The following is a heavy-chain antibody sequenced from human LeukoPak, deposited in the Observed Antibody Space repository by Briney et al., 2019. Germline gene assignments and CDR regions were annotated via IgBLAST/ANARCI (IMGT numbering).Heavy chain of an antibody. J-gene: IGHJ3*02. CDR3: TGCSSTKCIDAFDI. V-gene: IGHV3-21*01. CDR2: ISSSSRYT. D-gene: IGHD2-2*01. CDR1: GFSLRDYS. Sequence: GGSLRLSCAASGFSLRDYSMDWVRQAPGKGLEWVSSISSSSRYTFYVDSVKGRFTISRDNAKNSLYLQMNSLRAEDTAVYYCTGCSSTKCIDAFDIWGQGTKATVSS.